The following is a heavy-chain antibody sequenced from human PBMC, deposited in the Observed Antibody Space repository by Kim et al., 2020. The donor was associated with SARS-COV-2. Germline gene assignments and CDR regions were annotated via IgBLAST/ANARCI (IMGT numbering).Heavy chain of an antibody. CDR1: GGSISSGGYY. CDR2: IYYSGST. CDR3: ARARHYCRSTSCPAVDAFDI. D-gene: IGHD2-2*01. Sequence: SETLSLTCTVSGGSISSGGYYWSWIRQHPGKGLEWIGYIYYSGSTYYNPSLKSRVTISVDTSKNQFSLKLSSVTAADTAVYYCARARHYCRSTSCPAVDAFDIWGQGTLVTVSS. V-gene: IGHV4-31*03. J-gene: IGHJ3*02.